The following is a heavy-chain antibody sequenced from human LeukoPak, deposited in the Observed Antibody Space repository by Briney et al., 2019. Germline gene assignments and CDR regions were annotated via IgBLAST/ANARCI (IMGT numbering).Heavy chain of an antibody. Sequence: GGSLRLSCAASGFTFSSYSMNWVRQAPGKGLVWVSSVSSSSSYIYYADSVKGRFTISRDNAKNSLYLQMNSLRAEDTAVYYCASGIAVAGVDYWGQGTLVTVSS. D-gene: IGHD6-19*01. CDR2: VSSSSSYI. CDR1: GFTFSSYS. CDR3: ASGIAVAGVDY. J-gene: IGHJ4*02. V-gene: IGHV3-21*01.